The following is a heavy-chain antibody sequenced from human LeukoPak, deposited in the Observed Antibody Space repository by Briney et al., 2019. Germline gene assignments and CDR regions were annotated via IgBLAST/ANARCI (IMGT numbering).Heavy chain of an antibody. CDR3: ARSSSIVLMAGNFGY. CDR2: IYSGGST. CDR1: GFTVSSNY. J-gene: IGHJ4*02. D-gene: IGHD2-8*01. V-gene: IGHV3-53*05. Sequence: GGSLRLSCAASGFTVSSNYMSWVRQAPGKGLEWVSVIYSGGSTYYADSVKGRFTISRDNSKNTLYLQMNSLRSEDTAVYYCARSSSIVLMAGNFGYWGQGTLVTVSS.